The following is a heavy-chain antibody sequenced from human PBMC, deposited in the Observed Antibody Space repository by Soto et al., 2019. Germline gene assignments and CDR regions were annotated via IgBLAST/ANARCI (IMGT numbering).Heavy chain of an antibody. Sequence: PSETLSLTCTVSGGSISSGDYYWSWIRQHPGKGLEWIGYIYYSGSTYYNPSLKSRVTISVDTSKNQFSLKLSSVTAADTAVYYCARVGCYDGSGYNAFHIWGQGTMVTVSS. D-gene: IGHD3-22*01. CDR3: ARVGCYDGSGYNAFHI. V-gene: IGHV4-31*03. CDR1: GGSISSGDYY. J-gene: IGHJ3*02. CDR2: IYYSGST.